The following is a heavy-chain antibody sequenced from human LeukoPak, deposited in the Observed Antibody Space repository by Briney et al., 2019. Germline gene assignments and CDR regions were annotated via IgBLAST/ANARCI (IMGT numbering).Heavy chain of an antibody. CDR2: IYYSGST. CDR3: ARGLHHDSSGYYFGWES. D-gene: IGHD3-22*01. J-gene: IGHJ4*02. V-gene: IGHV4-31*03. CDR1: GGSISSGGYY. Sequence: SETLSLTCTVSGGSISSGGYYWSWIRQHPGKGLEWIGYIYYSGSTYYNPSLKSRVTISVDTSKNQFSLKLSSVTAADTAVYYCARGLHHDSSGYYFGWESWGQGTLVTVSS.